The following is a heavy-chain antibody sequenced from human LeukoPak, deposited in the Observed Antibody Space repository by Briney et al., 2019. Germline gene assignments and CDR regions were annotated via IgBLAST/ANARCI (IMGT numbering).Heavy chain of an antibody. CDR1: GGSISSGGYY. D-gene: IGHD5-12*01. V-gene: IGHV4-31*03. CDR2: IYYRWST. Sequence: SQTLSLTCTVSGGSISSGGYYWSWIRQHPGKGLEWIGYIYYRWSTYYNPSLKSRVTISVDTSKNQFSLKLSSVTAADTAVYYCAREGYSGYDPINDWGQGTLVTVSS. CDR3: AREGYSGYDPIND. J-gene: IGHJ4*02.